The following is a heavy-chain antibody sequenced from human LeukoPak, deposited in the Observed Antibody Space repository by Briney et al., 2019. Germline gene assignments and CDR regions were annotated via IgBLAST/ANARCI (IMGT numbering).Heavy chain of an antibody. J-gene: IGHJ4*02. CDR1: GGTFSSYA. Sequence: GASAKVSCKASGGTFSSYAISWVRQAPGQGLEWMGIINPSGGSTSYAQKFQGRVTMTRDTSTSTVYMELSSLRSEDTAVYYCARVHTEPFDYWGQGTLVTVSS. CDR3: ARVHTEPFDY. CDR2: INPSGGST. V-gene: IGHV1-46*01.